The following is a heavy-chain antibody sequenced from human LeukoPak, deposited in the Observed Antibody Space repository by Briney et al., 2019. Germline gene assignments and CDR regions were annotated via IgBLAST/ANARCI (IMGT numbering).Heavy chain of an antibody. D-gene: IGHD6-19*01. J-gene: IGHJ4*02. CDR3: ASSIAVAGSADYFDY. Sequence: ASVKVSCKASGYTFTSYGISWVRQAPGQGLEWMGWISAYNGNTNYAQELQGRVTMTTDTSTSTAYMELRSLRSDDTAVYYCASSIAVAGSADYFDYWGQGTLVTVSS. CDR1: GYTFTSYG. V-gene: IGHV1-18*04. CDR2: ISAYNGNT.